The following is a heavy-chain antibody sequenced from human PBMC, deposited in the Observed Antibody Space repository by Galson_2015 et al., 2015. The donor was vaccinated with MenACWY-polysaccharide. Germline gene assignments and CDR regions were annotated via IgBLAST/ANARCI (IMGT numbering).Heavy chain of an antibody. V-gene: IGHV3-74*01. CDR1: GFTFSNYL. D-gene: IGHD2-15*01. CDR2: ITGDGSDT. J-gene: IGHJ3*01. CDR3: ARVGVCSGGSCYKMLDV. Sequence: SLRLSCAASGFTFSNYLMHWVRHAPGKGLVWVSRITGDGSDTRYAGSVKGRFTISRDNARNTLYLQMNSLRDEDTAVYYCARVGVCSGGSCYKMLDVWGQGTMVTVSS.